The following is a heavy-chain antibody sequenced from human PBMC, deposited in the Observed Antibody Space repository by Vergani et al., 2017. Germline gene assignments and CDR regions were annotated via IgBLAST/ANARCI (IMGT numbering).Heavy chain of an antibody. CDR1: GFTFSSYA. Sequence: EVQLVESGGGLVQPGGSLRLSCAASGFTFSSYAMSWVRQAPGKGLEWVSAISGSGGSTYYADSVKGRFTISRDNSKNTLYLQMNSLRAEDTAVYYCAKAANVLRFLEWLSSYFDFWGQGTLVTVSS. J-gene: IGHJ4*02. CDR2: ISGSGGST. V-gene: IGHV3-23*04. CDR3: AKAANVLRFLEWLSSYFDF. D-gene: IGHD3-3*01.